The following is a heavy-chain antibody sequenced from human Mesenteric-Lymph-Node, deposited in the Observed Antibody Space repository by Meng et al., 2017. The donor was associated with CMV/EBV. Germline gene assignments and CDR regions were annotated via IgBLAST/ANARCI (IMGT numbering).Heavy chain of an antibody. CDR3: ARDYTLDDP. CDR2: ISYDGSNK. D-gene: IGHD3-16*01. CDR1: GFTFSNYW. V-gene: IGHV3-30*14. J-gene: IGHJ5*02. Sequence: GESLKISCAASGFTFSNYWLTWVRQAPGKGLEWVAVISYDGSNKYYADSVKGRFTISRDNSKNTLYLQMNSLRAEDTAVYYCARDYTLDDPWGQGTLVTVSS.